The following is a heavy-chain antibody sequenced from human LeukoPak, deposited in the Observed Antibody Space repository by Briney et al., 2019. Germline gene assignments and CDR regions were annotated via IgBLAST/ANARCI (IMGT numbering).Heavy chain of an antibody. CDR3: AKDPIITMIVAGYFDY. CDR1: GFTFSSYA. CDR2: ISGSGGST. J-gene: IGHJ4*02. V-gene: IGHV3-23*01. Sequence: PGGSLRLSCAAPGFTFSSYAMSWVRQAPGKGLEWVSAISGSGGSTYYADSVKGRFTISRDNSKNTLYLQMNSLRAEDTAVYYCAKDPIITMIVAGYFDYWGQGTLVTVSS. D-gene: IGHD3-22*01.